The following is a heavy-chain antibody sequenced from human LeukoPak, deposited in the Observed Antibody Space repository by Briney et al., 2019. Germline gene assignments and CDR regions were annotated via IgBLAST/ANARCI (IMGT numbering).Heavy chain of an antibody. V-gene: IGHV3-23*01. CDR2: ISGSGGSA. J-gene: IGHJ4*02. CDR3: ARRPDY. D-gene: IGHD6-6*01. Sequence: GGSLRLSCAASGFIFNSYAMNWVRQAPGKGLEWVSSISGSGGSAYFADSVKGRFTISRDNSNNTLYLQMNNLRVEDTAVYYCARRPDYWGQGTLVAVSS. CDR1: GFIFNSYA.